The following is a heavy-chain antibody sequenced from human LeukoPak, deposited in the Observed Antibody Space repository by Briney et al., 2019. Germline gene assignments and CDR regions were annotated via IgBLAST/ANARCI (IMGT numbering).Heavy chain of an antibody. J-gene: IGHJ4*02. CDR3: ARDRGWRSSGYYLYYFDF. CDR2: IKGDGSEK. CDR1: GFTLSGYF. V-gene: IGHV3-7*01. D-gene: IGHD3-22*01. Sequence: PGGSLRLSCAASGFTLSGYFMSWVRQAPGEGLEWVASIKGDGSEKYYVDSVKGRFTISRDNVKNSLYLQMNSLRAEDTAVYYCARDRGWRSSGYYLYYFDFWGQGTLVTVSS.